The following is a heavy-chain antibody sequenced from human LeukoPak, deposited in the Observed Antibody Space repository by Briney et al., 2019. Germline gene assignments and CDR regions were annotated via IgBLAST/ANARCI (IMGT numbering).Heavy chain of an antibody. D-gene: IGHD3-16*01. CDR3: ATLYVIDAFDI. J-gene: IGHJ3*02. CDR1: GYTFTGYF. V-gene: IGHV1-2*02. Sequence: ASVKVSCKASGYTFTGYFFHWVRQAPGQGLEWLGWIHPNSGVTKYSQKFQGRVTMTEDTSTDTAYIELSSLRSEETAIYYCATLYVIDAFDIWGQGTMVTVSS. CDR2: IHPNSGVT.